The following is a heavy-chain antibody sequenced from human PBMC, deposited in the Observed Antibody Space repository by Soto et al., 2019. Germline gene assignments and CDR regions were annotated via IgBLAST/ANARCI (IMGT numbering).Heavy chain of an antibody. CDR1: GYIFSANY. J-gene: IGHJ5*02. CDR3: VRAHARGFSNWFDP. CDR2: INPHSGAT. Sequence: ASVTVSCKASGYIFSANYIHWVRQAPGQGLEWLGWINPHSGATNYAQKFLGRVTMSADTSASTAYMGLARLKSDDTAVYYCVRAHARGFSNWFDPWGRGTLGTVSS. V-gene: IGHV1-2*02. D-gene: IGHD3-22*01.